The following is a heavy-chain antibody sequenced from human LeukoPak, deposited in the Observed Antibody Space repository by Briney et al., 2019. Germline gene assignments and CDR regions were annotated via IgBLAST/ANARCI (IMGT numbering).Heavy chain of an antibody. J-gene: IGHJ4*02. CDR2: FDPEDGET. Sequence: VASVKVSCKASGYTFTGYYMHWVRQAPGKGLEWMGGFDPEDGETIYAQKFQGRVTMTEDTSTDTAYMELSSLRSEDTAVYYCATVMTDFDYWGQGTLVTVSS. CDR1: GYTFTGYY. D-gene: IGHD3-16*01. V-gene: IGHV1-24*01. CDR3: ATVMTDFDY.